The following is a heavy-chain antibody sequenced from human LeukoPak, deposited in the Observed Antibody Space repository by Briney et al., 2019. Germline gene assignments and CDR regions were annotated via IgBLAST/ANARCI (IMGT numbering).Heavy chain of an antibody. CDR1: GFTFSDYY. V-gene: IGHV3-11*06. CDR3: ARATYYDFWSGYSNYFDY. J-gene: IGHJ4*02. CDR2: ISSSSSYI. D-gene: IGHD3-3*01. Sequence: GGSLRLSCAASGFTFSDYYMSWIRQAPGKGLEWVSSISSSSSYIYYADSVKGRFTISRDNAKNSLYLQMNSLRAEDTAVYYCARATYYDFWSGYSNYFDYWGQGTLVTVSS.